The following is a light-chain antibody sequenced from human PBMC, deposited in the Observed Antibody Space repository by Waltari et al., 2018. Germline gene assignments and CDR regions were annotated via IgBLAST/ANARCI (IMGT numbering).Light chain of an antibody. Sequence: EIVMTQTPLSLSVTPVQPASISCKSSQSLLHSDGKTYLYWFLQKAGQSPQRLMYEVSRRLSGVSDRFSGSGSGTDFTLKISRVEAEDVGVYYCMQGIDLPYTFGLGTKLEI. V-gene: IGKV2-29*03. CDR3: MQGIDLPYT. J-gene: IGKJ2*01. CDR1: QSLLHSDGKTY. CDR2: EVS.